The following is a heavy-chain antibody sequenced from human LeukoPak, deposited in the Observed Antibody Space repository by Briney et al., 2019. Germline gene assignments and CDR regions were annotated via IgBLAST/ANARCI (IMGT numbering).Heavy chain of an antibody. CDR2: INDNGAST. CDR3: AKGLRTGVGPYMGYHYYMDV. Sequence: PGGSLRLSCAASGFTFSSYAMSWVRQAPGKGLKWVSTINDNGASTYYADSVKGRFTISRDNSYNTVSLQMNSLRDEDTGVYYCAKGLRTGVGPYMGYHYYMDVWGKGATVTVSS. V-gene: IGHV3-23*01. CDR1: GFTFSSYA. J-gene: IGHJ6*03. D-gene: IGHD3-16*01.